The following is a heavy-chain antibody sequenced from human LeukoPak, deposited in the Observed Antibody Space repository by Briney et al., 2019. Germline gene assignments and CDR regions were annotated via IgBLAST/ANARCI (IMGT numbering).Heavy chain of an antibody. CDR3: ARAEVYDILTGARYYDY. D-gene: IGHD3-9*01. CDR1: GGSFSGYY. Sequence: SETLSLTCAVYGGSFSGYYWSWIRQPPGKGLEWIGEINHSGSTNYNPSLKSRVTISVDTSKNQFSLKLSSVTAADTAVYYCARAEVYDILTGARYYDYWGQGTLVTVSS. CDR2: INHSGST. J-gene: IGHJ4*02. V-gene: IGHV4-34*01.